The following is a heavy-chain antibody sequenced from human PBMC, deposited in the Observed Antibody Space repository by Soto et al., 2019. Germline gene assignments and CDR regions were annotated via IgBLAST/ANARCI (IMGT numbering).Heavy chain of an antibody. V-gene: IGHV4-31*03. CDR1: GGSISSGGYY. Sequence: SETLSLTCTVSGGSISSGGYYWSWIRQHPGKGLEWIGYIYYSGSTYYNPSLKSRVTISVDTSKNQFSLKLSSVTAADTAVYYCARGEAIFGVVITDYYFDYWGQGTLVTVSS. CDR2: IYYSGST. CDR3: ARGEAIFGVVITDYYFDY. J-gene: IGHJ4*02. D-gene: IGHD3-3*01.